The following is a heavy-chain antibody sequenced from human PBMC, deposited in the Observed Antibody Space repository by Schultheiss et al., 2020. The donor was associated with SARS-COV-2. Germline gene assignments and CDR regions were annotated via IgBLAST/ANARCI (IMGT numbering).Heavy chain of an antibody. CDR3: ARAELELPAS. Sequence: GGSLRLSCAASGFIFSDYYMSWIRQAPGKGLEWVSLIYSGGSVHYADSVKGRFTISRDRSQNTVFLQMNNLRAEDTAVYYCARAELELPASWGQGTQVTVSS. V-gene: IGHV3-53*01. CDR2: IYSGGSV. CDR1: GFIFSDYY. J-gene: IGHJ5*02. D-gene: IGHD1-26*01.